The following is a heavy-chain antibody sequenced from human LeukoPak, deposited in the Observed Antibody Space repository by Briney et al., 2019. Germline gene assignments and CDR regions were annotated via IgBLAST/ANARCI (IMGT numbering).Heavy chain of an antibody. Sequence: PGGSLRLSCTASGFTFGDYAMSWVRQAPGKGLEWVGFIRSKAYGGTTEYAASVKGRFTISRDDSKSIAYLQMNSLKTEDTAVYYCTRGRSRITIFGVVTRHWGQGTLVTVSS. CDR3: TRGRSRITIFGVVTRH. CDR2: IRSKAYGGTT. J-gene: IGHJ4*02. V-gene: IGHV3-49*04. D-gene: IGHD3-3*01. CDR1: GFTFGDYA.